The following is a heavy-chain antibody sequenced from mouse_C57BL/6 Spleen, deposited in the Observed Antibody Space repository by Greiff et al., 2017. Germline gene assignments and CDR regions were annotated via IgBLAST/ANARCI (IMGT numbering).Heavy chain of an antibody. CDR3: AKGFYYGSSHDYAMDY. J-gene: IGHJ4*01. CDR2: IWRGGST. Sequence: QVQLKESGPGLVQPSQSLSITCTVSGFSLTSYGVHWVRQSPGKGLEWLGVIWRGGSTDYNAAFMSRLSITKDNSKSQVFFKMNSLQADDTAIYYCAKGFYYGSSHDYAMDYWGQGTSVTVSS. CDR1: GFSLTSYG. V-gene: IGHV2-5*01. D-gene: IGHD1-1*01.